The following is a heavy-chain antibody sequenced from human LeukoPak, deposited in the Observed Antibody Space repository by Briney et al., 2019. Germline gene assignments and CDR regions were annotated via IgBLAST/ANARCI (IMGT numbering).Heavy chain of an antibody. V-gene: IGHV4-59*01. CDR3: ARDGGYNSLDAFDI. D-gene: IGHD5-24*01. Sequence: PSETLSLTCTVSGGSISSYYWSWIRQPPGKGLEWIGYIYYSGSTNYNPSLKSRVTISVDTSKNQFSLKLSSVTAADTAVYYCARDGGYNSLDAFDIWGQGTMVTVSS. J-gene: IGHJ3*02. CDR2: IYYSGST. CDR1: GGSISSYY.